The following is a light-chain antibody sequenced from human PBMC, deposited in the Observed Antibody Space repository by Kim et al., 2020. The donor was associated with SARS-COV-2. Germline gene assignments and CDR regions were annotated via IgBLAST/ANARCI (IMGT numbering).Light chain of an antibody. Sequence: ELTQPPSASGTPGQRVTISCSGGSSNIGRNTVNWYQQLPGTAPKLLIYANDQRPSGVPDRFSGSKSGTSASLAISGLQSDNEADYYCAVWDDSLSEVLFGGGTKVTVL. CDR2: AND. CDR3: AVWDDSLSEVL. CDR1: SSNIGRNT. V-gene: IGLV1-44*01. J-gene: IGLJ2*01.